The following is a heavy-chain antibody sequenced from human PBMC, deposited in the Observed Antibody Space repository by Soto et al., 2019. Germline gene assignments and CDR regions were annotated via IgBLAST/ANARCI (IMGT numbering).Heavy chain of an antibody. Sequence: QVQLVQSGVEVKKPGASVMVSCKSSGYTFDDYGIAWVRQGPGQGLEWVGWISTYNGQTKYAQRFQGRVTVTTDTSTSTAYMELRSLGSDDTATYYCAREFEGYSTTWPSDQWGQGTLVTVSS. CDR1: GYTFDDYG. J-gene: IGHJ4*02. CDR2: ISTYNGQT. CDR3: AREFEGYSTTWPSDQ. V-gene: IGHV1-18*01. D-gene: IGHD6-13*01.